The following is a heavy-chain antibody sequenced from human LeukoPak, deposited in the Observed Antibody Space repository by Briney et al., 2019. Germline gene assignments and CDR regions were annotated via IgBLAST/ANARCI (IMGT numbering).Heavy chain of an antibody. V-gene: IGHV4-61*02. D-gene: IGHD3-10*01. J-gene: IGHJ4*02. Sequence: SETLSLTCTVSGGSISSGSYYWSWIRQPAGKGLEWIGRIYTSGSTNYNPSLKSRVTISVDTSKNQFSLRLSSVTAADTAVYYCAREVVRGVVDYWGRGTLVTVSS. CDR3: AREVVRGVVDY. CDR2: IYTSGST. CDR1: GGSISSGSYY.